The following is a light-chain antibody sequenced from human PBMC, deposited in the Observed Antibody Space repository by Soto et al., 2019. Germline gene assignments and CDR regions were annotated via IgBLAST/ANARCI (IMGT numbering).Light chain of an antibody. CDR3: QQYNNWPPSII. J-gene: IGKJ5*01. V-gene: IGKV3-15*01. Sequence: VMTQSPATRSVPPVARVTLSCRASESVSSNLAWYQQRPGQAPRLLIYGASTRATETPLRFRGSGSGTEFTLTISSLQSEDLAVYYCQQYNNWPPSIIFGPGTRLEI. CDR1: ESVSSN. CDR2: GAS.